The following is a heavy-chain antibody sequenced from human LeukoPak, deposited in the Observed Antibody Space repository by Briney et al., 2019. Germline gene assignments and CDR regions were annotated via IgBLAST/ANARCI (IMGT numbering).Heavy chain of an antibody. CDR3: ARGHPLLDY. D-gene: IGHD2-21*02. CDR1: GGSFSGYY. CDR2: INHSGGT. Sequence: SETLSLSCAVYGGSFSGYYWTWIRQPPGKGLEWIGEINHSGGTNYNPSLKSRVTISVDTSKNQFSLKLSSVTAADTAVYYCARGHPLLDYWGQGTLVTVSS. V-gene: IGHV4-34*01. J-gene: IGHJ4*02.